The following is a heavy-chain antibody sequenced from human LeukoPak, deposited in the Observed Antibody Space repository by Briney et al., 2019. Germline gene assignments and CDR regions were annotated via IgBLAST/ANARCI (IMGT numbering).Heavy chain of an antibody. J-gene: IGHJ3*02. D-gene: IGHD2-2*01. V-gene: IGHV1-46*01. CDR1: GYTFTSYY. CDR2: INPSGGST. Sequence: ASVKVSCKASGYTFTSYYMHWVRQAPGQGLEWMGIINPSGGSTSYAQKFQGRVTMTRDTSTSTVYMELSSLRSEDTAVYYCARSRGGYCSSTSCYAWDAFDIWGQGTMVTVSS. CDR3: ARSRGGYCSSTSCYAWDAFDI.